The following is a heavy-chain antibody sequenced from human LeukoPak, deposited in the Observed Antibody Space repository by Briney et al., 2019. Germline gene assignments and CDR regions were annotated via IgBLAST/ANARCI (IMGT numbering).Heavy chain of an antibody. J-gene: IGHJ2*01. CDR3: ARQGSSWYDWYFDL. V-gene: IGHV4-59*01. Sequence: PSETLSLTCTVSGGSISSYYWSWIRQPPGKGLEWIGYIYYSGSTNYNPSLKSRVTISVDTSKNQFSLKLSSVTAADTAVYYSARQGSSWYDWYFDLWGRGTLVTVSS. CDR1: GGSISSYY. CDR2: IYYSGST. D-gene: IGHD6-13*01.